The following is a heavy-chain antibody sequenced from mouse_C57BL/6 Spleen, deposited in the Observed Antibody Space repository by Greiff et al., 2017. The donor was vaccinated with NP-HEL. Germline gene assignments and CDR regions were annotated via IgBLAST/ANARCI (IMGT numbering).Heavy chain of an antibody. CDR1: GFTFSSYG. D-gene: IGHD1-1*01. Sequence: DVQLQESGGDLVKPGGSLKLSCAASGFTFSSYGMSWVRQTPDKRLEWVATISSGGSYTYYPDSVKGRFTISRDNAKNTLYLQMSSLKSEDTAMYYCARHNYGSSLDYYAMDYWGQGTSVTVSS. J-gene: IGHJ4*01. CDR3: ARHNYGSSLDYYAMDY. V-gene: IGHV5-6*01. CDR2: ISSGGSYT.